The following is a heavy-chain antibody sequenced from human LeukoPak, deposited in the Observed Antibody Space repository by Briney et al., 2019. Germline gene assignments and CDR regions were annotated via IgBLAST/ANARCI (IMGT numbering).Heavy chain of an antibody. CDR2: FYYSGST. Sequence: SETRSLTCTVSGGSVSSYYWSWIRQPPGKGREWIGYFYYSGSTNYNPSLKSRVTISVDTSKNQFSLNLSSVTAADTAVHYCARGDGYNYVRAFDYWGQGTLVTVSS. CDR1: GGSVSSYY. V-gene: IGHV4-59*02. D-gene: IGHD5-24*01. J-gene: IGHJ4*02. CDR3: ARGDGYNYVRAFDY.